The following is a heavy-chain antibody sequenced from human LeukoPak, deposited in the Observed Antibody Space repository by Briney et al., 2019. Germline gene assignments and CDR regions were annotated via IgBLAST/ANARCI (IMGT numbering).Heavy chain of an antibody. CDR1: GGSFSGYY. CDR2: INHSGST. D-gene: IGHD5-18*01. J-gene: IGHJ4*02. Sequence: SETLSLTCAVYGGSFSGYYWSWIRQPPGKGLEWIGEINHSGSTNYNPSLKSRVTISVDTSKNQFSLKLSSVTAADTAVYYCARSRWYTASDYWGQGTLVTVSS. CDR3: ARSRWYTASDY. V-gene: IGHV4-34*01.